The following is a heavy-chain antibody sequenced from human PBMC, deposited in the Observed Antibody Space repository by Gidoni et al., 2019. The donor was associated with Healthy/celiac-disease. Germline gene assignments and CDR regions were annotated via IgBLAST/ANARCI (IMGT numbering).Heavy chain of an antibody. CDR3: ARALEGVLGPH. D-gene: IGHD3-16*01. CDR2: INPSGGST. V-gene: IGHV1-46*01. J-gene: IGHJ4*02. Sequence: QLQLVQSGAEVKKPGASVKVSCKSSGYAFTSYYLHWVRQAPGQGLEWMGIINPSGGSTSYAQKFQGRVTMTRDTSTSTVYMELSSLRSEDTAVYYCARALEGVLGPHWGQGTLVTVSS. CDR1: GYAFTSYY.